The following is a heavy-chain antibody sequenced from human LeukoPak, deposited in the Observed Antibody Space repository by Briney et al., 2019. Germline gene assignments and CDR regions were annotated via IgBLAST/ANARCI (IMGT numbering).Heavy chain of an antibody. V-gene: IGHV3-30-3*01. CDR1: GFIFRSYA. CDR2: ISADGNEQ. J-gene: IGHJ3*02. D-gene: IGHD6-19*01. Sequence: GRSLRLSCVDSGFIFRSYALHWLRQAPGKGLEWVAVISADGNEQYYADSVKGRFTMSRDNSKNTLFLQMTSLRTDDTAVYFLAGDAPYSGGCCAFDIWGKGTTVIVS. CDR3: AGDAPYSGGCCAFDI.